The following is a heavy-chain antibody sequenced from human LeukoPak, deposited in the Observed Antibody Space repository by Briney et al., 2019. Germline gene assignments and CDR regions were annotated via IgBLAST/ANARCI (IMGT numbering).Heavy chain of an antibody. CDR2: IYYSGST. CDR1: GGSISSGGYY. V-gene: IGHV4-31*03. CDR3: ARVYYDILTGYYIDY. J-gene: IGHJ4*02. Sequence: SETLSLTCTVSGGSISSGGYYWSWIRQHPGKGLEWIGYIYYSGSTYYNPSLKSRVTISVDTSKNQFSLKLSSVTAADTAVYYCARVYYDILTGYYIDYWGQGTLVIVSS. D-gene: IGHD3-9*01.